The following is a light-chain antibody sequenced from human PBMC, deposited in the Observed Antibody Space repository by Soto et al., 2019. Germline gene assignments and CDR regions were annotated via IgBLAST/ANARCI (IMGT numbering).Light chain of an antibody. J-gene: IGKJ1*01. CDR1: QSVSNSY. CDR2: GAS. CDR3: QQYGSSGT. V-gene: IGKV3-20*01. Sequence: EIVVTQSPGTLSLSPGERATLSCRASQSVSNSYLAWYQQKPGQAPRLLIYGASIRATGIPDRFSGSGSGTDFTLTISRLEPEDFAVYYCQQYGSSGTFGQGTKVDIK.